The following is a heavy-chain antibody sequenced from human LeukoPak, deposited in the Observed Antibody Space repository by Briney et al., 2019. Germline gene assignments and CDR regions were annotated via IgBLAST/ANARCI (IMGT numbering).Heavy chain of an antibody. J-gene: IGHJ4*02. CDR3: ARALQRRWLQRYYFDY. D-gene: IGHD5-24*01. V-gene: IGHV1-69*02. CDR2: IIPILGIA. CDR1: GGTFISYT. Sequence: GASVKVSCKASGGTFISYTISWVRQAPGQGLEWMGRIIPILGIANYAQKFQGRVTITADKSTSTAYMELSSLRSEDTAVYYCARALQRRWLQRYYFDYWGQGTLVTVSS.